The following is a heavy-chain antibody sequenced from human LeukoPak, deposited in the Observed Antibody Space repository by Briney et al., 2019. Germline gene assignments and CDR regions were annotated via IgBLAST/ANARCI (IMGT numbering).Heavy chain of an antibody. CDR3: AKGLSVASSFFDY. V-gene: IGHV3-23*01. J-gene: IGHJ4*02. D-gene: IGHD2-15*01. Sequence: GRSLRLSCAASGFTFSSNAMSWVRQAPGKGLEWVSYITGSGGSTLYADSVKGRFTVSRDNSKNTLYLQMNSLRAEDTAVYYCAKGLSVASSFFDYWGQGTLVTVSS. CDR2: ITGSGGST. CDR1: GFTFSSNA.